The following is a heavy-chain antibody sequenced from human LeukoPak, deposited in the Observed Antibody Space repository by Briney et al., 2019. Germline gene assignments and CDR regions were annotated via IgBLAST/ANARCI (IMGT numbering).Heavy chain of an antibody. D-gene: IGHD3-22*01. V-gene: IGHV3-74*01. Sequence: GGSLRLSCAASGFTFSTYWMHWVSQAPGKGLVWVSRINTDGTTTTYADSVKGRFTISKDNAKNTLYLQMNSLRAEDTAVYYCARGYYDSSDYYPLFDYWGQGILVTVSS. CDR1: GFTFSTYW. J-gene: IGHJ4*02. CDR3: ARGYYDSSDYYPLFDY. CDR2: INTDGTTT.